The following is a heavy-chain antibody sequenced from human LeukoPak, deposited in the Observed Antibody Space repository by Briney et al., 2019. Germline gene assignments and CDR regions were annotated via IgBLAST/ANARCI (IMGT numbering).Heavy chain of an antibody. J-gene: IGHJ5*02. D-gene: IGHD3-22*01. CDR3: ASIVVVWPRWFDP. Sequence: SETLSLTCTVSGGSMSSSSYYWGWIRQPPGKGLEWIGSIYYSGSTYYNPSLKSRVTISVDTSKNQFSLKLSSVTAADTAVYYCASIVVVWPRWFDPWGQGTLVTVFS. V-gene: IGHV4-39*01. CDR2: IYYSGST. CDR1: GGSMSSSSYY.